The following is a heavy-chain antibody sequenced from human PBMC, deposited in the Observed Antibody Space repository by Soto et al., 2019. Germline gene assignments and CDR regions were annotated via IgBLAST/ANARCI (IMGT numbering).Heavy chain of an antibody. CDR1: GFTFSSYE. D-gene: IGHD3-3*01. V-gene: IGHV3-48*03. J-gene: IGHJ4*02. CDR2: ISSSGSTI. CDR3: ARTAPGFGGVITPYFDY. Sequence: PGGSLRLSCAASGFTFSSYEMNWVRQAPGKGLEWVSYISSSGSTIYYADSVKGRFTISRDNAKNSLYLQMNSLRAEDTAVYYCARTAPGFGGVITPYFDYWGVGTLGTGSS.